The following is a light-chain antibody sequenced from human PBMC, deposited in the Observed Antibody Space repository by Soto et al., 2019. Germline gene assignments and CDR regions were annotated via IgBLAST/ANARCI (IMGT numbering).Light chain of an antibody. V-gene: IGKV3D-15*01. CDR3: QQYNNWPQT. CDR2: GAS. Sequence: EIVMTQSPATLSLSPGERATLSCRASQSVSGYIGWYQQKPGQAPRLLIYGASTRATGIADRFSGSGSGTEFTLTISSLQSEDFAEYHCQQYNNWPQTFGQGTKVDIK. J-gene: IGKJ1*01. CDR1: QSVSGY.